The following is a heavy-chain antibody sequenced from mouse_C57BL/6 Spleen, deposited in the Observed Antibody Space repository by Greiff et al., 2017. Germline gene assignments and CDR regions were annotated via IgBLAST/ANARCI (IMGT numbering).Heavy chain of an antibody. J-gene: IGHJ4*01. Sequence: QVQLQQPGAELVMPGASVKLSCKASGYTFTSYWMHWVKQRPGQGLEWIGEIDPSDSYTNYNQKFKGKSTLTVDKSSSTDYMQLSSLTSEDSAVYYCARSPSTMVTYDYAMDYWGQGTSVTVSS. CDR1: GYTFTSYW. V-gene: IGHV1-69*01. CDR2: IDPSDSYT. D-gene: IGHD2-1*01. CDR3: ARSPSTMVTYDYAMDY.